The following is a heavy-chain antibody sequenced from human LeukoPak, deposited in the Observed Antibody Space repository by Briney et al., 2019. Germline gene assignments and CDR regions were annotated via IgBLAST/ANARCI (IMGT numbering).Heavy chain of an antibody. CDR2: IRSSGSTI. J-gene: IGHJ3*02. D-gene: IGHD2-15*01. Sequence: GGSLRLSCAAFGFTFSSYEMNWVRQAPGKGLEWVSYIRSSGSTIYYADSVKGRFTISRDNAKNSLYLQMNSLRAEDTAVYYCVRWYDAFDIWGQGTMVTVSS. CDR3: VRWYDAFDI. V-gene: IGHV3-48*03. CDR1: GFTFSSYE.